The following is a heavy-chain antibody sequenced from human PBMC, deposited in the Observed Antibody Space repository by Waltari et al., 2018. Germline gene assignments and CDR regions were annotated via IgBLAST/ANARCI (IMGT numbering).Heavy chain of an antibody. Sequence: QVQLVQSGAEVKKPGASVKVSCKASGYTFTGYYMHWVRQAPGQGLEWMGWINPNSGGTNYAQKFQGRVTMTRDTSISTAYMELSRLRSDDTAVYYCAREGIVGATRYYFDYWGQGTLVTVSS. D-gene: IGHD1-26*01. CDR1: GYTFTGYY. CDR3: AREGIVGATRYYFDY. CDR2: INPNSGGT. V-gene: IGHV1-2*02. J-gene: IGHJ4*02.